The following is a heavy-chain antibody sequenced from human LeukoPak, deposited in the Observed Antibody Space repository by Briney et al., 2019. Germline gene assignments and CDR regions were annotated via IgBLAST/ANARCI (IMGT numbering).Heavy chain of an antibody. CDR2: INHSGST. J-gene: IGHJ5*02. CDR3: ARLPSLYSSPDNWFDP. D-gene: IGHD6-13*01. V-gene: IGHV4-34*01. CDR1: GGSFSGYY. Sequence: PSETLSLTCAVYGGSFSGYYWSWIRQPPGKGLEWIGEINHSGSTNYNPSLKSQVTISVDTSKNQFSLKLSSVTAADTAVYYCARLPSLYSSPDNWFDPWGQGTLVTVSS.